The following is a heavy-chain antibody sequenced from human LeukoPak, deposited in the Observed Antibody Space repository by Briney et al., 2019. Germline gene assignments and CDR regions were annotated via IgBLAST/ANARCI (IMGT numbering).Heavy chain of an antibody. V-gene: IGHV3-7*01. D-gene: IGHD3-3*01. Sequence: GGSLRLSCAASGFSFGDYWMNWVRQAPGKGLEWVASINKDESARYYVDSVKGRFTISRDNAKNSLYLQMNSLRVEDTAVYFCARGGYYTFDSWGQGTLVTVSS. J-gene: IGHJ4*02. CDR2: INKDESAR. CDR3: ARGGYYTFDS. CDR1: GFSFGDYW.